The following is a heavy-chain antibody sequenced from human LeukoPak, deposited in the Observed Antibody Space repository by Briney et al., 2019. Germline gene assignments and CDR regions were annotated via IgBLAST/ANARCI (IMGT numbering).Heavy chain of an antibody. J-gene: IGHJ4*02. Sequence: GGSLRLSCAASGFTFSNYAMSWVRQAPGKGLEWVSAISGNGGNTYYTDSLKGRFTISRDNSDNTLYLQMNSLRAEDTAVYYCAKDGGSGWHLYYFDYWGQGALVTVSS. D-gene: IGHD6-19*01. V-gene: IGHV3-23*01. CDR2: ISGNGGNT. CDR3: AKDGGSGWHLYYFDY. CDR1: GFTFSNYA.